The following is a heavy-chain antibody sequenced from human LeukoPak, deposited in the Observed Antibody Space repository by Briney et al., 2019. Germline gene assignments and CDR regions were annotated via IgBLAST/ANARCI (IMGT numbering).Heavy chain of an antibody. V-gene: IGHV3-30-3*01. Sequence: PGRSLRLSCAASGFTFSSYAMHWVRQAPGKGLEWVAVISYDGSNKYYADSVKGRFTISRDNSKNTLYLQMNNLRAEDTAVYYCAKAVAGDWYFDLWGRGTLVTVSS. CDR3: AKAVAGDWYFDL. D-gene: IGHD6-19*01. J-gene: IGHJ2*01. CDR2: ISYDGSNK. CDR1: GFTFSSYA.